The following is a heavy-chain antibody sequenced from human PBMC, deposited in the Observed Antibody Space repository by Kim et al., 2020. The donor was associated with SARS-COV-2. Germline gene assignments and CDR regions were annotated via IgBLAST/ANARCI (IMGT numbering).Heavy chain of an antibody. V-gene: IGHV3-7*01. D-gene: IGHD3-10*01. J-gene: IGHJ3*02. CDR1: GFTFSSYW. CDR3: ARAKLMVRGAEGAFDI. CDR2: IKQDGSEK. Sequence: GGSLRLSCAASGFTFSSYWMSWVRQAPGKGLEWVANIKQDGSEKYYVDSVKGRFTISRDNAKNSQYLQMNSLRAEDTAVYYCARAKLMVRGAEGAFDIWGRGTMVTVSS.